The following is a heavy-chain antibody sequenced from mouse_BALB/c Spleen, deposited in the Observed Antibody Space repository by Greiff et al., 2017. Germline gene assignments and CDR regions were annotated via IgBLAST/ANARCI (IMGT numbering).Heavy chain of an antibody. CDR1: GYSFTSYW. D-gene: IGHD4-1*01. CDR3: ARDWDEGFAY. Sequence: VQLQQPGAELVRPGASVKLSCKASGYSFTSYWMHWVKQRPGQGLEWIGYINPSTGYTEYNQKFKDKATLTADKSSSTAYMQLSSLTSEDSAVYYCARDWDEGFAYWGQGTLVTVSA. V-gene: IGHV1-4*01. J-gene: IGHJ3*01. CDR2: INPSTGYT.